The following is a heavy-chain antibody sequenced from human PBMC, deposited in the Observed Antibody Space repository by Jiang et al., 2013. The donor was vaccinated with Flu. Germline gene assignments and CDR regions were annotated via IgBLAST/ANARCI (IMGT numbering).Heavy chain of an antibody. J-gene: IGHJ6*03. V-gene: IGHV6-1*01. CDR2: TYYRSKWYN. CDR3: ASRYCSSSSCYDYYYMDV. CDR1: GDSVSSNSAT. Sequence: SQTLSLTCGISGDSVSSNSATWNWIRQSPSRGLEWLGRTYYRSKWYNNYAVSVKSRITINPDTSKNQFSLQLNSVTPEDTAVYYCASRYCSSSSCYDYYYMDVWGKGTTVTVSS. D-gene: IGHD2-2*01.